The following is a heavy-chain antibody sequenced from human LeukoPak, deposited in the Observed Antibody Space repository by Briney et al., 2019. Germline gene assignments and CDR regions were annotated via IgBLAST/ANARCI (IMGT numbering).Heavy chain of an antibody. CDR3: AREVAAHPGYYFDL. CDR1: GFTFGYYP. Sequence: PGGSLRPSCAASGFTFGYYPMSWVRQAPGKGLEWVSAISSSSGYTDYAASVKGRFTISRDSANNSLYLQMNSLSAEDTAVYFCAREVAAHPGYYFDLWGQGTLVTVSS. D-gene: IGHD6-6*01. CDR2: ISSSSGYT. V-gene: IGHV3-21*01. J-gene: IGHJ4*02.